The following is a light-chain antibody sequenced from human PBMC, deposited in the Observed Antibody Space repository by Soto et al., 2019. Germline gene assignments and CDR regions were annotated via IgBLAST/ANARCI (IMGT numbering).Light chain of an antibody. Sequence: EIVMTQSPATLSVSPGERATLSCRASQSVSSNLAWYQQKPGQAPRLLIYGASTRATGIPARFSGSGSGTEFTLTISSLQSEDFEVYYCQQYNNWPHTFGQGTKLEI. CDR3: QQYNNWPHT. CDR1: QSVSSN. V-gene: IGKV3-15*01. CDR2: GAS. J-gene: IGKJ2*01.